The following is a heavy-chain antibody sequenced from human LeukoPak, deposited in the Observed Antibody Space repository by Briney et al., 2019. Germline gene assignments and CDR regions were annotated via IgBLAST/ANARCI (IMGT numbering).Heavy chain of an antibody. V-gene: IGHV1-69*05. J-gene: IGHJ4*02. CDR1: GGTFSSYA. Sequence: SVKVSSKASGGTFSSYAISWVRQAPGQGLEWMGRIIPIFGTANYAQKFQGRVTITTDESTSTAYMELSSLRSEDTAVYYCARGPYGDYEPFGFDYWGQGTLVTVSS. CDR2: IIPIFGTA. CDR3: ARGPYGDYEPFGFDY. D-gene: IGHD4-17*01.